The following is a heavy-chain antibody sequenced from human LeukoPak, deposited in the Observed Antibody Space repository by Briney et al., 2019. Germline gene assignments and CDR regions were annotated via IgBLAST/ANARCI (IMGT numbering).Heavy chain of an antibody. Sequence: SETLSLTCTVSGGSISSYYWSWIRQPAGKGLEWIGRIYTSGSTNYNPSLKSRVTMSVDTSKNQFSLKLSSVTAADTAVYYCARDSGGDSSSWFSNWFDPWRQGTLVTVSP. CDR3: ARDSGGDSSSWFSNWFDP. D-gene: IGHD6-13*01. V-gene: IGHV4-4*07. CDR1: GGSISSYY. CDR2: IYTSGST. J-gene: IGHJ5*02.